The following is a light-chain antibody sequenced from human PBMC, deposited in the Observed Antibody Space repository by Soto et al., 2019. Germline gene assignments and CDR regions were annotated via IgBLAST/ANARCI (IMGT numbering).Light chain of an antibody. Sequence: QSVLTQPASVSGSPGQSITISCTGTSSDIGSYNYVAWYQQFPGKTPKLIIYEVRNRPSGVSFRFSGSKSGNTASLTISGLQAEDEADYYCISYTSSSPYVFGTGTKSPS. CDR3: ISYTSSSPYV. CDR1: SSDIGSYNY. J-gene: IGLJ1*01. CDR2: EVR. V-gene: IGLV2-14*01.